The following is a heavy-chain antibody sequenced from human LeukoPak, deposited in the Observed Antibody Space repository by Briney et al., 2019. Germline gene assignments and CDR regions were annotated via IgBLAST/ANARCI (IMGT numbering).Heavy chain of an antibody. Sequence: PGGSLRLSCAASGFTFSSSAMHWVRQASGKGLEWVGRIRSKANSYATAYAASVKGRFTISRDDSKNTAYLQMNSLKTEDTAVYYCTRHVASITMVRGHDYYGMDVWGQGTTVTVSS. CDR1: GFTFSSSA. V-gene: IGHV3-73*01. J-gene: IGHJ6*02. CDR2: IRSKANSYAT. CDR3: TRHVASITMVRGHDYYGMDV. D-gene: IGHD3-10*01.